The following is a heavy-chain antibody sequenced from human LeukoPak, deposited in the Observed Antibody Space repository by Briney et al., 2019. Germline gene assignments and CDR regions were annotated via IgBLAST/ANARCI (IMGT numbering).Heavy chain of an antibody. Sequence: NPSQTLSLTCTVSGGSISSGGYYWSWIRQPPGKGLEWIGYIYHSGSTYYNPSLKSRVTISVDRSKNQFSLKLSSVTAADTAVYYCARGEYDFWSGYTLNNWFDPWGQGTLVTVSS. D-gene: IGHD3-3*01. CDR2: IYHSGST. CDR3: ARGEYDFWSGYTLNNWFDP. CDR1: GGSISSGGYY. V-gene: IGHV4-30-2*01. J-gene: IGHJ5*02.